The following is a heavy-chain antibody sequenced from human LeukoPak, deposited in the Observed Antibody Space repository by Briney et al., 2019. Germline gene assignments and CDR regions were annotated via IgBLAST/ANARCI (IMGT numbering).Heavy chain of an antibody. Sequence: SETLSLTCTVSGGSISGGYYWSWIRQPPGKGLEWIGYVYHNGATYYTPSFKSRVTISVDKSKNQFSLNLSSVTAADTAVYYCARQWYSSGWYPYYFDYWGQGTLVTVSS. CDR3: ARQWYSSGWYPYYFDY. CDR1: GGSISGGYY. V-gene: IGHV4-30-2*01. J-gene: IGHJ4*02. D-gene: IGHD6-19*01. CDR2: VYHNGAT.